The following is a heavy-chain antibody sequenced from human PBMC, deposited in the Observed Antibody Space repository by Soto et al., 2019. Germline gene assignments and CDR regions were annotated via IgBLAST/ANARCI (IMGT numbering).Heavy chain of an antibody. D-gene: IGHD2-15*01. J-gene: IGHJ4*02. CDR2: IVVGSGNT. Sequence: ASVKVSCKASGFTFTSSAMQWVRQARGQRLEWIGWIVVGSGNTNYAQKFQERVTITRDMSTSTAYMELSSLRSEDTAVYYCAADRCSGGSCSPDYWGQGTLVTVSS. V-gene: IGHV1-58*02. CDR3: AADRCSGGSCSPDY. CDR1: GFTFTSSA.